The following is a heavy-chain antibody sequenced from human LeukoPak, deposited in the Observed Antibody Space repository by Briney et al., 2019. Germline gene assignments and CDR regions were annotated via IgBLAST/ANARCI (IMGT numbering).Heavy chain of an antibody. D-gene: IGHD3-22*01. V-gene: IGHV4-4*02. CDR3: ARDNYDNSGYYFDY. J-gene: IGHJ4*02. Sequence: SETLSLTCAVSGGSISSSNWWSWVRQPPGKGLEWIGEIYHSGRTNYTPSLKSRVTISVDKSKNQLSLKLSSVTAADAAVYYCARDNYDNSGYYFDYWAREPWSPSPQ. CDR2: IYHSGRT. CDR1: GGSISSSNW.